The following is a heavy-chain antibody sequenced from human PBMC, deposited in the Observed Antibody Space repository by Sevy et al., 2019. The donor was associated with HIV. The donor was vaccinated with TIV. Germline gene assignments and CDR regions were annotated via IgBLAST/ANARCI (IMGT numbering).Heavy chain of an antibody. V-gene: IGHV3-23*01. CDR1: GFTFSSYA. J-gene: IGHJ4*02. CDR3: AKGPNYDILTGPPQGYYFDY. Sequence: GGSLRLSCAASGFTFSSYAMSWVRQAPGKGLEWVSAISGSGGSTYYTDSVKGRFTISRDNSKNTLYLQMNSLRAEDTAVYYCAKGPNYDILTGPPQGYYFDYWGQGTLVTVSS. D-gene: IGHD3-9*01. CDR2: ISGSGGST.